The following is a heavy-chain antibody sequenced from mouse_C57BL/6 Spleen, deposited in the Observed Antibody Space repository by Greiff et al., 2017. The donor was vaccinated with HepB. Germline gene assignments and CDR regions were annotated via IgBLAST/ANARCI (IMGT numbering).Heavy chain of an antibody. D-gene: IGHD2-10*02. CDR1: GYTFTDYY. CDR3: ARGEFGIPWDY. V-gene: IGHV1-26*01. J-gene: IGHJ2*01. Sequence: EVQLQQSGPELVKPGASVKISCKASGYTFTDYYMNWVKQSHGKSLEWIGDINPNNGGTSYNQKFKGKATLTVDKSSSTAYMELRSLTSEDSAVYYCARGEFGIPWDYWGQGTTLTVSS. CDR2: INPNNGGT.